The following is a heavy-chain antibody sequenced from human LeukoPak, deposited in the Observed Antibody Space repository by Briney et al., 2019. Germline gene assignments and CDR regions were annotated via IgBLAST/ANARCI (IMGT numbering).Heavy chain of an antibody. CDR3: AADIPYYYGSGSYSPYYYYGMDV. J-gene: IGHJ6*04. CDR2: IVVGSGNT. D-gene: IGHD3-10*01. Sequence: SVKVSCKASGFTFTSSAVQWVRQARGQRLEWIGWIVVGSGNTNYAQKFQERVIITRDMSTSTAYMELSSLRSEDTAVYYCAADIPYYYGSGSYSPYYYYGMDVWGKGTTVTVSS. CDR1: GFTFTSSA. V-gene: IGHV1-58*01.